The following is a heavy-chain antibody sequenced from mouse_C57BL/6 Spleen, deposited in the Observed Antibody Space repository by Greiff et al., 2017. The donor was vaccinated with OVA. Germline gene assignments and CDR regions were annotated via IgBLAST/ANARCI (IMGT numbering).Heavy chain of an antibody. CDR2: IDPSDSYT. D-gene: IGHD1-1*02. V-gene: IGHV1-69*01. CDR3: ASGWALYAMDY. Sequence: QVQLQQPGAELVMPGASVKLSCKASGYTFTSYCMHWVKQRPGQGLEWIGEIDPSDSYTNYNQKFKGKSTLTVDKSSSTAYMQLSSLTSEDTAVYYCASGWALYAMDYWGQGTSVTVSS. J-gene: IGHJ4*01. CDR1: GYTFTSYC.